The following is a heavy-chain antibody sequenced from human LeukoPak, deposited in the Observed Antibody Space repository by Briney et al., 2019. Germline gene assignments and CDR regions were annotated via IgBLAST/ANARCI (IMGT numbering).Heavy chain of an antibody. CDR3: AKGGVVGTRYYFDS. D-gene: IGHD2-15*01. Sequence: GGSLRLSCAASGFSFSYYWMSWVRQAPGKGLEWVANTKEDGSGSSYVDSVKGRYTISRDNAKNSLYLQMNSLRAEDTAVYYCAKGGVVGTRYYFDSWGQGTLVTVSS. V-gene: IGHV3-7*01. CDR2: TKEDGSGS. J-gene: IGHJ4*02. CDR1: GFSFSYYW.